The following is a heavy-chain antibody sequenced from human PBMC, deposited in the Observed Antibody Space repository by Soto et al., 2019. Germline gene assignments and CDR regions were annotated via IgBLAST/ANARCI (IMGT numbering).Heavy chain of an antibody. CDR3: ANGRATYGLLTHDY. J-gene: IGHJ4*02. D-gene: IGHD3-10*01. CDR2: LTGSSSNI. V-gene: IGHV3-23*01. CDR1: GFSFRNYA. Sequence: EVQLLESGGGLVQPGGSLSLSCSASGFSFRNYAMSWVRHAPGKGLEWISTLTGSSSNIYYADSVKGRFAISRGNSRNTLYLQMNSLTAEDTAVYYCANGRATYGLLTHDYWGQGTLVTVSS.